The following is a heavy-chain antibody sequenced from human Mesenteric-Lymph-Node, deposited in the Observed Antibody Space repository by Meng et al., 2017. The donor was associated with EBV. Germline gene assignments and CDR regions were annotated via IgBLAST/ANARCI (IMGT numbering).Heavy chain of an antibody. CDR2: IYYSGST. CDR1: GSSISSGGYY. D-gene: IGHD6-19*01. V-gene: IGHV4-30-4*01. Sequence: GRLEKSGPGLVKPSSTLSLTCVVSGSSISSGGYYWSWIRQPPGKGLEWIGYIYYSGSTYYNPSLKSRVTISIDTSKNQFSLKLSSVTAADTAVYYCARVEQWLLYFDYWGQGTLVTVSS. CDR3: ARVEQWLLYFDY. J-gene: IGHJ4*02.